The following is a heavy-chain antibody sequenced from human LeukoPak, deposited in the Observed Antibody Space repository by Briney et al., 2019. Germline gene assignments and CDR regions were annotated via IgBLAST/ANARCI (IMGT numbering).Heavy chain of an antibody. J-gene: IGHJ6*02. CDR1: GGSISSYY. D-gene: IGHD2-2*01. Sequence: SETLSLTCTVSGGSISSYYWSWIRQPAGKGLEWIGRIYTSGSTNYNPSLKSRVTMSVDTSKNQFSLKLSSVTAADTAVYYCARARYCSSTSCYYNYYGMDVWGQGTTVTVSS. CDR3: ARARYCSSTSCYYNYYGMDV. V-gene: IGHV4-4*07. CDR2: IYTSGST.